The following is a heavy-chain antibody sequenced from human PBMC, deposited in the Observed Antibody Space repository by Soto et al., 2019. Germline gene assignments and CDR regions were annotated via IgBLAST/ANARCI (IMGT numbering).Heavy chain of an antibody. J-gene: IGHJ6*02. CDR3: ARQYCSSTSCYKGMDV. D-gene: IGHD2-2*02. CDR2: IYPGDSDT. CDR1: GYSFTNYW. V-gene: IGHV5-51*01. Sequence: LGESLKISCKGSGYSFTNYWIGWVRQMPGKGLEWMGIIYPGDSDTRYSPSFQGQVSISADKSIGTAYLQWSSLKASDTAMYYCARQYCSSTSCYKGMDVWGQGTTVTVSS.